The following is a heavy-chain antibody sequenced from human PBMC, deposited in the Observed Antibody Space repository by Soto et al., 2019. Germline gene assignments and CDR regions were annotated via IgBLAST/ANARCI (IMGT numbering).Heavy chain of an antibody. D-gene: IGHD6-13*01. CDR1: GYVFTIYA. Sequence: GVAVKLSCKASGYVFTIYAIRWVRQDPEQGLEWMGWISAYNGNTNYAQKLQGRVTMTTDTSTSTAYMELRSLRSDDTAVYYCARDGATDSSSWAPDYWGQGTLVTV. V-gene: IGHV1-18*01. CDR3: ARDGATDSSSWAPDY. CDR2: ISAYNGNT. J-gene: IGHJ4*02.